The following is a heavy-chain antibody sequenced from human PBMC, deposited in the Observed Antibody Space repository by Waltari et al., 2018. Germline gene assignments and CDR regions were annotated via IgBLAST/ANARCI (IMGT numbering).Heavy chain of an antibody. J-gene: IGHJ5*02. Sequence: EAQLMDSGGGLGQPGGSVRTPWEGAGLSPRAHGVPWVRRVPGKGLEWVANIKGDGSAAWYAESMSGRFIISRDNAKNSVFLQMSSPTADDTATYYCARGSAAYVRFWDLWGQGTVVTVSS. CDR2: IKGDGSAA. V-gene: IGHV3-7*03. D-gene: IGHD3-10*02. CDR1: GLSPRAHG. CDR3: ARGSAAYVRFWDL.